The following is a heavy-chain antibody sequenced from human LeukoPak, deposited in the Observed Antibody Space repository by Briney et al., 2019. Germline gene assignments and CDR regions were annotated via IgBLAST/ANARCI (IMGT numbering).Heavy chain of an antibody. Sequence: SETLSLTCAVYGGSFSGYYWSWIRQPPGKGLEWIGEINHSGSTNYNPSLKSRVTISVDTSKNQFSLKLSSVTAADTAVYYCARVGHGDYVEHWYFDLWGRGTLVTVSS. D-gene: IGHD4-17*01. CDR1: GGSFSGYY. CDR3: ARVGHGDYVEHWYFDL. V-gene: IGHV4-34*01. CDR2: INHSGST. J-gene: IGHJ2*01.